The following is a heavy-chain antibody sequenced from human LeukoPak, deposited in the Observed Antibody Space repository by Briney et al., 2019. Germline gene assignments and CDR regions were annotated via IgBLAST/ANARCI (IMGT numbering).Heavy chain of an antibody. D-gene: IGHD3-10*02. CDR3: AALGITMIGGV. CDR2: ISSSGSTI. V-gene: IGHV3-48*03. J-gene: IGHJ6*03. CDR1: GFTFSSYE. Sequence: GGSLRLSCAASGFTFSSYEMNWGRQAPGKGLEWGSYISSSGSTIYYADSVKGRFTISRDNAKNSLYLQMNSLRAEDTAVYYCAALGITMIGGVWGKGPTVTISS.